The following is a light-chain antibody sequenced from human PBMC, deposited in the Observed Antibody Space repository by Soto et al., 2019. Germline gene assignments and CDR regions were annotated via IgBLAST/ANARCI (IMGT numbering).Light chain of an antibody. CDR3: NSYTSKSTGV. CDR1: SSDVGGYNY. V-gene: IGLV2-14*01. CDR2: EVS. Sequence: HSALTQPAPVSGSPGQSITISCTGTSSDVGGYNYVSWYQQHPGKAPKLIIYEVSNRPSGVSNRFSGSKSGNTASLTISGLQAEDEADYYCNSYTSKSTGVFGTGTKVTVL. J-gene: IGLJ1*01.